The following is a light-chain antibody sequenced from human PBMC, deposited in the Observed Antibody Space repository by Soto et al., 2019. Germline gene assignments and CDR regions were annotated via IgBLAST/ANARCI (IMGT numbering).Light chain of an antibody. CDR1: QSISSH. Sequence: DIRMTQSPASLSSSVGDTVTITCQASQSISSHLNWYQQKPGKAPNLLMYTASNLQSGVPSRFSGSGSGTDFTLTISSLQPEDVATYYCQQANSFPITLGQGTRLEIK. CDR3: QQANSFPIT. CDR2: TAS. V-gene: IGKV1-39*01. J-gene: IGKJ5*01.